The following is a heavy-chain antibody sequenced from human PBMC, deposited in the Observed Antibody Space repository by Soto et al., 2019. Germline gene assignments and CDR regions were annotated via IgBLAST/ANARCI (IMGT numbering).Heavy chain of an antibody. D-gene: IGHD3-10*01. CDR3: ARAGTNMVQFDY. V-gene: IGHV4-59*01. J-gene: IGHJ4*02. CDR1: GGSINSYF. CDR2: IYYSGST. Sequence: SETLSLTCTVSGGSINSYFWSWIRQSPGKGLEWIGHIYYSGSTSYSPSLKSRVSISVDTSKDQFSLEVHSVTAADTAVYYCARAGTNMVQFDYWGQGTLVTVSS.